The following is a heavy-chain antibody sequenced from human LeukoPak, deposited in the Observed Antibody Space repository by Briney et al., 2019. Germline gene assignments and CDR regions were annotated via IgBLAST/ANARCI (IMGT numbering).Heavy chain of an antibody. V-gene: IGHV3-15*01. CDR1: GFTFSNAW. D-gene: IGHD2-2*02. Sequence: PGGSLRLSCAASGFTFSNAWMSWVRQAPGKGLEWVGRIKSKTDGGTTDYAAPVKGRFTISRDDSKNTLYLQMNSLKTEDTAVYYCTTVIVVVPAAISGPAYYYYYMDVWGKGTTVTVSS. CDR3: TTVIVVVPAAISGPAYYYYYMDV. J-gene: IGHJ6*03. CDR2: IKSKTDGGTT.